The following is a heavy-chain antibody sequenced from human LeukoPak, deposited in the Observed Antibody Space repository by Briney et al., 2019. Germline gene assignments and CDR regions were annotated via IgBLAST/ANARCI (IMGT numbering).Heavy chain of an antibody. CDR3: ARAHTTGWY. CDR2: INPNAGGT. J-gene: IGHJ4*02. V-gene: IGHV1-2*02. CDR1: GYTFIVYY. D-gene: IGHD6-19*01. Sequence: ASVKLSCKASGYTFIVYYVHWVRQAPGQGLGWMGWINPNAGGTNYAQKFQGRVTMACDTSITTTYMELSRLTSDDTAVYYCARAHTTGWYWGQGTQVTVSS.